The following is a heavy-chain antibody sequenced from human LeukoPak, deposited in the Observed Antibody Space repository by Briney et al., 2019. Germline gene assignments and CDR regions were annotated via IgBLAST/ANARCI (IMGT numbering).Heavy chain of an antibody. CDR1: GFTFSSYA. V-gene: IGHV3-48*04. CDR3: AFNNNFKY. Sequence: GGSLRLSCAASGFTFSSYAMNWVRQAPGKGLEWVSYISSSSTTIYYADSVRGRFTISREDAKNSLSLQMDSVRPEDTAVYYCAFNNNFKYWGQGTLVIVSS. CDR2: ISSSSTTI. D-gene: IGHD1/OR15-1a*01. J-gene: IGHJ4*02.